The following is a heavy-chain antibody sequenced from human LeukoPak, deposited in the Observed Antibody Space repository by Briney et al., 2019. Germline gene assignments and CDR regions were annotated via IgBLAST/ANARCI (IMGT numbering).Heavy chain of an antibody. Sequence: GGSLRLSCAASGFTFSSYWMTWVRQAPGKGLEWVANIKQDGSEKCYVDSVKGRFTVSRDNAKNSLYLQMNSLRAEDTAVYYCARDQFDYYDRSGYYYSDYWGQGTLVTVSS. D-gene: IGHD3-22*01. CDR1: GFTFSSYW. CDR2: IKQDGSEK. V-gene: IGHV3-7*03. J-gene: IGHJ4*02. CDR3: ARDQFDYYDRSGYYYSDY.